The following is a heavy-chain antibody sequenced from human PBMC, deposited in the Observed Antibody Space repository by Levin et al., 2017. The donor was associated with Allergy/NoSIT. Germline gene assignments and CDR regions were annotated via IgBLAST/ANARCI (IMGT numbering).Heavy chain of an antibody. CDR2: ISWDSDNV. CDR1: GFAFDDYA. D-gene: IGHD3-10*01. CDR3: AKEYYYGSGNFPYYFGIDV. V-gene: IGHV3-9*01. J-gene: IGHJ6*02. Sequence: PGESLKISCAASGFAFDDYAMHWVRQVPGKGLEWLSSISWDSDNVAYADSVKGRFTISRDNAKNSLTLEMNSLRPEDTAFYYCAKEYYYGSGNFPYYFGIDVWGQGTTVTVSS.